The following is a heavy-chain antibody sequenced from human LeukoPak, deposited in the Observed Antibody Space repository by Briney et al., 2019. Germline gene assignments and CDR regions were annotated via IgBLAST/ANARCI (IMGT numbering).Heavy chain of an antibody. CDR1: GFTFDDYA. CDR2: ISWNSGSI. J-gene: IGHJ4*02. CDR3: AKDILSGSYYYFDY. D-gene: IGHD1-26*01. V-gene: IGHV3-9*01. Sequence: PGGSLRLSCAASGFTFDDYAMHWVRQAPGKGLEWVSGISWNSGSIGYADFVKGRFTISRDNAKNSLYLQMNSLRAEDTALYYCAKDILSGSYYYFDYWGQGTLVTVSS.